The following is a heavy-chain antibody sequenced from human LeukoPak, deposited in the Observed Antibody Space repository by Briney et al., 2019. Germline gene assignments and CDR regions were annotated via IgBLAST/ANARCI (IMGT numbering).Heavy chain of an antibody. V-gene: IGHV1-2*02. Sequence: ASVKVSCKASGYSFTDYYMHWVRQAPGQGLEWMGWINPNSGGTNYAQKFQNRVTMTRDTSISTAYMELSRLRSDDAAVYYCARGITVLRGIIINPLDSWGQGTLVTVSS. CDR2: INPNSGGT. CDR1: GYSFTDYY. CDR3: ARGITVLRGIIINPLDS. J-gene: IGHJ4*02. D-gene: IGHD3-10*01.